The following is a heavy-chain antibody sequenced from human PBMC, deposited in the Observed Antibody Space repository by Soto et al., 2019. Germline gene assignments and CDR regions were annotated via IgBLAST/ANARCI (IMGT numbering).Heavy chain of an antibody. D-gene: IGHD2-2*01. CDR3: ARAEVKRGRPHCGSTSCVYYFDS. Sequence: QVQLQESGPGLVKPSQTLSLTRTVSGGSISSDSFYWNWIRQHPGKGLEWIGYVYYSGSTYYNPSLKSRVTMSVDTSKNQFSLNLKSVTAADTAVYSCARAEVKRGRPHCGSTSCVYYFDSWGQGTLVSVSS. CDR1: GGSISSDSFY. J-gene: IGHJ4*02. V-gene: IGHV4-31*03. CDR2: VYYSGST.